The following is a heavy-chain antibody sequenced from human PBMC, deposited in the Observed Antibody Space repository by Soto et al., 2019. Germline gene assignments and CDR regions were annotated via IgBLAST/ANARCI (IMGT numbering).Heavy chain of an antibody. V-gene: IGHV3-23*01. CDR3: AKGVPGIAVAGTGYFQH. D-gene: IGHD6-19*01. CDR2: ISGSGDST. CDR1: GFTFGDYA. J-gene: IGHJ1*01. Sequence: GGSLGLSCTASGFTFGDYAMSWFRQAPGKGLEWVSGISGSGDSTYYADSVKGRFTISRDNSKNTLYLQMNSLRAEDTAVYYCAKGVPGIAVAGTGYFQHWGQGTLVTVSS.